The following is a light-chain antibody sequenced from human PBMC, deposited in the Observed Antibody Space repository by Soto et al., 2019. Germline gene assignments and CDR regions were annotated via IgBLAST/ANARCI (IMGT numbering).Light chain of an antibody. CDR1: QSISSL. CDR2: KAS. CDR3: QQYHSYPLT. V-gene: IGKV1-5*03. J-gene: IGKJ5*01. Sequence: DIQMTQSPSTLSPSVGDRVTITCRASQSISSLLAWYQQKPGRAPNLLIYKASTLESGVPSRFSGSGSGTEFSLTISSLQPDDSATYYCQQYHSYPLTFGQGTRLEIK.